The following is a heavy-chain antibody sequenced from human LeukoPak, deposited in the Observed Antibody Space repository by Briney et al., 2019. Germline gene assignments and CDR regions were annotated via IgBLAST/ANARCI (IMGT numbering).Heavy chain of an antibody. V-gene: IGHV3-23*01. CDR3: AKDLDYYGSGSHPLDY. Sequence: TGGSLRLSCAASGFTFSSYAMSWVRQAPGKGLEWVSAISGSGGSTYYADSVKGRFTISRDNSKNTLYLQMNSLRAEDTAVYYCAKDLDYYGSGSHPLDYWGQGTLVTVSS. J-gene: IGHJ4*02. CDR1: GFTFSSYA. D-gene: IGHD3-10*01. CDR2: ISGSGGST.